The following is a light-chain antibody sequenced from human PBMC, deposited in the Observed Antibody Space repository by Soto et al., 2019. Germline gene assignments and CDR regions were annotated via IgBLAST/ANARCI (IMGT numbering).Light chain of an antibody. V-gene: IGKV1-39*01. J-gene: IGKJ1*01. CDR2: AAS. Sequence: DIQMTQSPSSLSVSVGDRVTITCRASQSISSYLNWYQQKPGKAPKVLIYAASSLQSGVPSRFSGSGSGTDFTLTISSLQPEDFATYYCQQTYSTPPTFGQGTKVDIK. CDR1: QSISSY. CDR3: QQTYSTPPT.